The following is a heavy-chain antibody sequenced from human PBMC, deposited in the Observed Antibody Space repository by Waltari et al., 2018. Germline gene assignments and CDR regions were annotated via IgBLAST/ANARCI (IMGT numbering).Heavy chain of an antibody. CDR1: GFTVSSNY. CDR3: ARGGDDDNGYPFDH. V-gene: IGHV3-53*01. CDR2: IYSGGNI. Sequence: GGGLIQPGGSLRLSCAASGFTVSSNYMSWIRQAPGKGLEYVSTIYSGGNIYYRDSVRGRFTISRDNSNNTLYLQMNSLRAEDTAVYYCARGGDDDNGYPFDHWGQGTLVTVSS. D-gene: IGHD2-8*01. J-gene: IGHJ4*02.